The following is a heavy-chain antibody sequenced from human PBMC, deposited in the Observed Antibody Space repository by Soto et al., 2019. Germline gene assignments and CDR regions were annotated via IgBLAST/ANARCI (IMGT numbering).Heavy chain of an antibody. D-gene: IGHD3-9*01. CDR3: AGILTGPDHNWFDP. V-gene: IGHV4-30-4*01. Sequence: QVQLQESGPGLVKPSQTLSLTCTVSGRSISSGDYYWSWIRQPPGKGLEWIGYIYYSGSTYYNPSLKSRFTIAVDTSKSHFSLRLSSVTAADTAVYYSAGILTGPDHNWFDPWGQGTLVTVSS. CDR2: IYYSGST. CDR1: GRSISSGDYY. J-gene: IGHJ5*02.